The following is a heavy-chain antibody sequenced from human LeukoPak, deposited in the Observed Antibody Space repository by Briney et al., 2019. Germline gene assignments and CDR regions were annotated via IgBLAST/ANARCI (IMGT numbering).Heavy chain of an antibody. Sequence: SETLSLTCTVSGGSISSYYWSWIRQPPGKGLEWIGYIYYSGSTNYNPSLKSRVTISVDTSKNQFSLKLSSVTAADTAVYYCASSYYDILTGYYWYFDLWGRGTLVTVSS. V-gene: IGHV4-59*01. D-gene: IGHD3-9*01. CDR2: IYYSGST. CDR1: GGSISSYY. CDR3: ASSYYDILTGYYWYFDL. J-gene: IGHJ2*01.